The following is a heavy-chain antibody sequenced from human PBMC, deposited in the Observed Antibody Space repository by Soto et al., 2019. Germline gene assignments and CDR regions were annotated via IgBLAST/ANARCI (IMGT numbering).Heavy chain of an antibody. V-gene: IGHV5-10-1*01. D-gene: IGHD6-6*01. CDR3: ARRHSSSDYYDYGMDV. J-gene: IGHJ6*02. Sequence: GESLKISCKGSGYSFTSYWISWVRQMPGKGLEWMGRIDPSDSYTNYSPSFQGHVTISADKSISTAYLQWSSLKASDTAMYYCARRHSSSDYYDYGMDVWGQGTTVTVSS. CDR2: IDPSDSYT. CDR1: GYSFTSYW.